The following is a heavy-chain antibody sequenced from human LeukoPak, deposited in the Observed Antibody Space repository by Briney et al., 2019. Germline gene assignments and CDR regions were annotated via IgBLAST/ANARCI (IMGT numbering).Heavy chain of an antibody. CDR2: IYHSGST. V-gene: IGHV4-30-2*01. CDR3: ARELRRQGFDY. D-gene: IGHD4-17*01. CDR1: GGSFSGYS. J-gene: IGHJ4*02. Sequence: SETLSLTCAVYGGSFSGYSWSWIRQPPGKGLEWIGYIYHSGSTYYNPSLKSRVTISVDRSKNQFSLKLSSVTAADTAVYYCARELRRQGFDYWGQGTLVTVSS.